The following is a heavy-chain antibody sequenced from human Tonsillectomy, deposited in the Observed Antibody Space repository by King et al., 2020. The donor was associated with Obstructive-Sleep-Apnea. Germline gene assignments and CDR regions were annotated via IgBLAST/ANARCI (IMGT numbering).Heavy chain of an antibody. D-gene: IGHD6-19*01. CDR3: ASIPGAAAKQWLDPWDY. Sequence: VQLVESGGGLVQPGGSLRLSCAASGFTVSSNYMSWVRQAPGKGLEWVSVIYSGGSTYYADSVKGRFTISRDNSKNTLYLQMNSLRAEDTAVYYCASIPGAAAKQWLDPWDYWGQGTLVTVSS. CDR2: IYSGGST. CDR1: GFTVSSNY. J-gene: IGHJ4*02. V-gene: IGHV3-66*01.